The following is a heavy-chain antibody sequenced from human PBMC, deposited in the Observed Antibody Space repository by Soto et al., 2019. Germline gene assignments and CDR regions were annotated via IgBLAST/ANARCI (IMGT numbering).Heavy chain of an antibody. D-gene: IGHD2-21*01. CDR1: GVSIAENY. CDR2: VNSGGMG. V-gene: IGHV4-4*07. Sequence: PSETLSLTCNVSGVSIAENYWSWVRQPAGKGLEWIGRVNSGGMGGHSPSLRGRVTMSVDTSKNQVSLNLRSVSAADTAVYYCARGRGEFDAWGQGTPVTVSS. CDR3: ARGRGEFDA. J-gene: IGHJ5*02.